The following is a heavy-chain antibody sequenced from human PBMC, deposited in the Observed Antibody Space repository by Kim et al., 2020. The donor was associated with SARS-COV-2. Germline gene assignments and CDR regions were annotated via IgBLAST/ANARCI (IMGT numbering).Heavy chain of an antibody. Sequence: SVTLSLTCTVSGGSVSGYYWTWIRQPPGKGLEWIGSIAHSGTIDYSPSLRSRVIMSLDTSTNKFSLRLSSVTAADTALYYCARAYQLDIWGQGTMVSVSS. CDR1: GGSVSGYY. D-gene: IGHD3-16*01. J-gene: IGHJ3*02. V-gene: IGHV4-59*02. CDR2: IAHSGTI. CDR3: ARAYQLDI.